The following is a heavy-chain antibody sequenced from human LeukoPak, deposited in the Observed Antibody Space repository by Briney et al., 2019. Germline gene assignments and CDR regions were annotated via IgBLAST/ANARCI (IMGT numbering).Heavy chain of an antibody. CDR3: ATADWESFYFDS. Sequence: TPCLTCTVSGGSVSRGGYYWNWIRQHPGKGLEWIGFTSYSEATYSHPSLMSRITISVDISQNQFSLKMRDVTAADTAVYFCATADWESFYFDSWGQ. CDR2: TSYSEAT. D-gene: IGHD1-26*01. J-gene: IGHJ4*02. CDR1: GGSVSRGGYY. V-gene: IGHV4-31*03.